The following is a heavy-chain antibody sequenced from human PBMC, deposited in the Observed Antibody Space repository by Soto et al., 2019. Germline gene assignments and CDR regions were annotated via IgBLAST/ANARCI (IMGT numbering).Heavy chain of an antibody. CDR3: AKAFSWYDY. J-gene: IGHJ4*02. CDR2: ISGSGGST. D-gene: IGHD6-13*01. Sequence: LRLSCAASGFTFSSYAMNWVRQAPGKGLEWVSGISGSGGSTYYADSVKGRFTISRDNSKNTLYLQMSSLRAEDTAVYYCAKAFSWYDYWGQGTLVTVSS. V-gene: IGHV3-23*01. CDR1: GFTFSSYA.